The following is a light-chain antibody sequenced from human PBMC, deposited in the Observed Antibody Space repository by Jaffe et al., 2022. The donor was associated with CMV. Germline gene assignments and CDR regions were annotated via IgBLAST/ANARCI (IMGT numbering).Light chain of an antibody. CDR1: QSITAH. Sequence: DIQMTQSPSSLSASVGDRVTITCRASQSITAHLNWYQQKPGKAPKLLIYGASGLQSGVPSRFSGSGSGTDFTLTISSLQPEDSATYYCQQSYSRPFTFGPGTKVDI. CDR2: GAS. V-gene: IGKV1-39*01. CDR3: QQSYSRPFT. J-gene: IGKJ3*01.